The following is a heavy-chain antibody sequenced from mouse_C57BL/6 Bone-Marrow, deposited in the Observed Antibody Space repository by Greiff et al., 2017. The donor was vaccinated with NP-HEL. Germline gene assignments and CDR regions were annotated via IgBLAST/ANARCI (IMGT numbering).Heavy chain of an antibody. V-gene: IGHV5-17*01. Sequence: EVNLVESGGGLVKPGGSLKLSCAASGFTFSDYGMHWVRQAPEKGLEWVAYISSGSSTIYYADTVKGRFTISRDNAKNTLFLQMTSLRSEDTAMYYCARHYGYGFAYWGQGTLVTVSA. CDR3: ARHYGYGFAY. D-gene: IGHD2-2*01. J-gene: IGHJ3*01. CDR1: GFTFSDYG. CDR2: ISSGSSTI.